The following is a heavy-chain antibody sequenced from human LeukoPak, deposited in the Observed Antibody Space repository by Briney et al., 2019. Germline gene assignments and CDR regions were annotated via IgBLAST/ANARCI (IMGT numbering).Heavy chain of an antibody. D-gene: IGHD6-19*01. V-gene: IGHV3-23*01. J-gene: IGHJ4*02. CDR3: AKDHSGWSVYYFDY. Sequence: GGSLRLSCAASGFTFRSYAMSWVRQAPGKGLEWVSVISGSGGSTYYADSVEGRFTISRDNSKNTLYLQMNSLRAEDTAVYYCAKDHSGWSVYYFDYWGQGTLVTVSS. CDR1: GFTFRSYA. CDR2: ISGSGGST.